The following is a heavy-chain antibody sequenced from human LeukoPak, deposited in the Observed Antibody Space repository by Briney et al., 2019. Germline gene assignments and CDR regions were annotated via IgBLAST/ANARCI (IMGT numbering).Heavy chain of an antibody. V-gene: IGHV3-30*18. CDR3: AKDLQSGRFLEWIGTGTTFDY. Sequence: PGGSLRLSCAASGFTFSSYGMHWVRQAPGKGLEGVAVISYDGSNKYYADSVKGRFTISRDNSKNTLYLQMNSLRAEDTAVYYCAKDLQSGRFLEWIGTGTTFDYWGQGTLVTVSS. CDR2: ISYDGSNK. J-gene: IGHJ4*02. CDR1: GFTFSSYG. D-gene: IGHD3-3*01.